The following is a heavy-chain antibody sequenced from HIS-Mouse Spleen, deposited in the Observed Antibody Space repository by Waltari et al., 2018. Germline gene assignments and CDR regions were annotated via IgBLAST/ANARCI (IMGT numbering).Heavy chain of an antibody. Sequence: QLQLQESGPGLVKPSETLSLTCTVSGGPIRSSSYYWGWIRQPPGKGLEWIGSIYYSGSTYYNPSLKSRVTISVDTSKNQFSLKLSSVTAADTAVYYCARKRTASGWFDPWGQGTLVTVSS. CDR1: GGPIRSSSYY. D-gene: IGHD2-21*02. V-gene: IGHV4-39*01. J-gene: IGHJ5*02. CDR3: ARKRTASGWFDP. CDR2: IYYSGST.